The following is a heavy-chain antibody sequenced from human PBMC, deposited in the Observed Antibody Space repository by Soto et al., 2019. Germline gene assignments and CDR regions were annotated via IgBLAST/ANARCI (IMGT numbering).Heavy chain of an antibody. J-gene: IGHJ5*02. CDR2: ISAYNGNT. D-gene: IGHD2-15*01. Sequence: SVKVSSKASGYTNTSYCLSWVRQAPGQGLEWMGWISAYNGNTNYAQKLQGRVTMTTDTSTSTAYMELRSLRSDDTAVYYCARVLKIAVSLSSWFDPWGQGTLVTVSS. V-gene: IGHV1-18*01. CDR1: GYTNTSYC. CDR3: ARVLKIAVSLSSWFDP.